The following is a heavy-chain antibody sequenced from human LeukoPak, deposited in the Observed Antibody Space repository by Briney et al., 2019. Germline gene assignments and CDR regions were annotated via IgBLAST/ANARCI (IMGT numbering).Heavy chain of an antibody. CDR1: GASFSDYY. V-gene: IGHV4-34*01. CDR3: ARMGVVGNPFDY. J-gene: IGHJ4*02. D-gene: IGHD4-23*01. CDR2: INHSGST. Sequence: SETLSLTCAVYGASFSDYYWSWIRQPPGKGLEWIGEINHSGSTNYNPSLKSRVTISVDTSKNQFSLELSSVTAADTAVYYCARMGVVGNPFDYWGQGTLVTVSS.